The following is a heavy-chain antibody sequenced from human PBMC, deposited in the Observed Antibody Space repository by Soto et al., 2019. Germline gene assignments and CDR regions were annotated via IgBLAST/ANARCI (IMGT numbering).Heavy chain of an antibody. Sequence: PGESLKISCQGSGNSFTSYWISWVRQMPGKGLEWMGRIDPSDSYTNYSPSFQGHVTISADKSISTAYLQWSSLKASDTAMYYCATRYCSSTSCYAGYYYYGMDVWGQGTTVTVS. D-gene: IGHD2-2*01. CDR3: ATRYCSSTSCYAGYYYYGMDV. J-gene: IGHJ6*02. CDR2: IDPSDSYT. V-gene: IGHV5-10-1*01. CDR1: GNSFTSYW.